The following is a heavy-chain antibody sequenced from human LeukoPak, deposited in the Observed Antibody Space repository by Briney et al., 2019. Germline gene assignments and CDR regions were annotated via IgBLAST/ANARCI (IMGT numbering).Heavy chain of an antibody. J-gene: IGHJ4*02. CDR1: GFTLRSYE. Sequence: GGSLSLSCAASGFTLRSYETNWVCQAPGKGLEWVSYICSIGSIINYAESVKGRVTLSRDNAKKSLYMQMNSLRAEDTAVYYCAIGLGGQLWLFDYWGQGTLVTVSS. CDR2: ICSIGSII. CDR3: AIGLGGQLWLFDY. D-gene: IGHD5-18*01. V-gene: IGHV3-48*03.